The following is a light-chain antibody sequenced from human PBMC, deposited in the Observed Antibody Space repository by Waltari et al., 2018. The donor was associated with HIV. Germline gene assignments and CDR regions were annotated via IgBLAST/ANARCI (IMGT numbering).Light chain of an antibody. CDR2: RKT. CDR3: AAWDDSLSGLHWV. V-gene: IGLV1-47*01. Sequence: QSVLTQPPSASGTPGQRVTIYCTGSSSNIGSKYVYWYQQLPGTAPKLLIYRKTRRPSGVPDLVSGSKSGTSAALAISGLRSEDEADYYCAAWDDSLSGLHWVFGGGTKLTVL. CDR1: SSNIGSKY. J-gene: IGLJ3*02.